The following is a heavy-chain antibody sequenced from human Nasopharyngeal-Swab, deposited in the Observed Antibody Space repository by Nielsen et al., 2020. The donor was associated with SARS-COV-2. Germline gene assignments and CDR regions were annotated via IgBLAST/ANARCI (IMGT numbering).Heavy chain of an antibody. CDR3: ARLGGIVVVPAAGGIDY. J-gene: IGHJ4*02. V-gene: IGHV5-51*01. D-gene: IGHD2-2*01. CDR2: IYPGDSDT. CDR1: GSSFTSYW. Sequence: GGSLRLSCKGSGSSFTSYWIGWVRQMPGKGLEWMGIIYPGDSDTRYSPSFQGQVTISADKSISTAYLQWSSLKASDTAMYYCARLGGIVVVPAAGGIDYWGQGTLVTVSS.